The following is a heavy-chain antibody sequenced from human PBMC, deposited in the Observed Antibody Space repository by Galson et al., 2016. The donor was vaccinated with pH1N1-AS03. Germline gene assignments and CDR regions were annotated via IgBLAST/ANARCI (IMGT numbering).Heavy chain of an antibody. CDR1: GFSFSNYA. V-gene: IGHV3-30*09. Sequence: SLRLSCAASGFSFSNYAMHWVRQAPGKGLEWVAVISYDGRNQLYAGSVKGRFAISRDTSKNTLFLQMNSLRPEDTAVYYCSRGRYGDYESGYYYGMDVWSQGTTVTVSS. D-gene: IGHD4-17*01. CDR3: SRGRYGDYESGYYYGMDV. J-gene: IGHJ6*02. CDR2: ISYDGRNQ.